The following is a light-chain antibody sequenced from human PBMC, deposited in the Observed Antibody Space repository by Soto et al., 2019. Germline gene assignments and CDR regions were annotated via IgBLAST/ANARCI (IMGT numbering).Light chain of an antibody. CDR3: SSYAGSNNFVV. CDR1: SSDVGGYNY. J-gene: IGLJ1*01. Sequence: QSALTQPPSASGSPGQSVTISCTGTSSDVGGYNYVSLYQQHPGKAPKLMIYEVSKRPSGVPDRFSGSKSGNTASLTVSGLQDEDEADYYCSSYAGSNNFVVFGTGTKVTVL. V-gene: IGLV2-8*01. CDR2: EVS.